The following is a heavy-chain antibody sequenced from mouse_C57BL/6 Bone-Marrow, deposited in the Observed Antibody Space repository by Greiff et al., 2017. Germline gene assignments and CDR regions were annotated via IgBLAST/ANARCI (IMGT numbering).Heavy chain of an antibody. CDR3: VRSRGTVVAWRYFDV. V-gene: IGHV10-3*01. D-gene: IGHD1-1*01. Sequence: EVQLVESGGGLVQPKGSLKLSCAASGFTFNTYAMHWVRQAPGKGLEWVARIRSKSSNYATYYADSVKDRFTISRDDSQSMLYLQMNNLKTEDTAMYYCVRSRGTVVAWRYFDVWGTGTTVTVSS. J-gene: IGHJ1*03. CDR1: GFTFNTYA. CDR2: IRSKSSNYAT.